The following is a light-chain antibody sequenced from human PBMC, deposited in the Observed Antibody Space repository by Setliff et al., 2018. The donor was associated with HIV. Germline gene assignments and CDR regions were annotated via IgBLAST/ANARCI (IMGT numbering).Light chain of an antibody. CDR3: CSYTSSTPLYV. Sequence: QSALAQPASVSGSPGQSITISCTGTSSDVGGYSYVSWYQQHPDKAPKLMIYDVTNRPSGVSNRFSGSTSGNTASLTISGLQAEDEADYYCCSYTSSTPLYVCGTGTKV. CDR2: DVT. J-gene: IGLJ1*01. CDR1: SSDVGGYSY. V-gene: IGLV2-14*03.